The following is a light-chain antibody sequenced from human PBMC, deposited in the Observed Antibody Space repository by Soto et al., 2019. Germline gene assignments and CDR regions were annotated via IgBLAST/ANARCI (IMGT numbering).Light chain of an antibody. CDR2: DVT. J-gene: IGLJ1*01. V-gene: IGLV2-11*01. CDR3: CSYAGSDTYV. Sequence: QSVLTQPRSVSGSPGQSVTISCTGTSGDVGGYNFVSWYQHPPGKAPKLMLYDVTNRPSGVPDRFSGSKSDNTASLTISGLQAEDEADYYCCSYAGSDTYVFGTGTKVTVL. CDR1: SGDVGGYNF.